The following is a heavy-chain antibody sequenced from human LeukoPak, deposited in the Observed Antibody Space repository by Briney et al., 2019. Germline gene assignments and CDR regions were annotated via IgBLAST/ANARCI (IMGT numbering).Heavy chain of an antibody. D-gene: IGHD5-24*01. Sequence: PGGSLRLSCAASGFTVSSNYMSWVRQAPGKGLEWVSVIYSGGSTYYADSVKGRFTISRDNSKNTLYLQMNSLRAEDTAVYYCARDGLREMATSCDAFDIWGQGTMVTVSS. CDR1: GFTVSSNY. CDR2: IYSGGST. CDR3: ARDGLREMATSCDAFDI. V-gene: IGHV3-53*01. J-gene: IGHJ3*02.